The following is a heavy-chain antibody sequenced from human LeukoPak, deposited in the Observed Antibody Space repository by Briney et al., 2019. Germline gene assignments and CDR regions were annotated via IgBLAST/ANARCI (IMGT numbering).Heavy chain of an antibody. CDR2: ISGSGGST. V-gene: IGHV3-23*01. CDR1: GFTFSSYA. CDR3: AKALGAVYYFDY. J-gene: IGHJ4*02. D-gene: IGHD1-26*01. Sequence: GGSLRLSCATSGFTFSSYAMSWVRQAPGKGLEWVSAISGSGGSTYYADSVKGRFTISRDNSKNTLYLQMNSLRAEDTAVYYCAKALGAVYYFDYWGQGTLVTVSS.